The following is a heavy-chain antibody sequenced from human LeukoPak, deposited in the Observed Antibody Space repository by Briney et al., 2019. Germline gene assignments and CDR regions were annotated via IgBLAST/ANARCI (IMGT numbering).Heavy chain of an antibody. CDR1: GGSISSGGYS. D-gene: IGHD3-10*01. Sequence: SETLSLTCAVSGGSISSGGYSWSWIRQPPGKGLEWIGYIYHSGSTYYNPSLKSRVTISVDRSKNQFSLKLSSVTAADTAVYYCAATMVRGVIIKSHDAFDIWGQGTMVTVSS. J-gene: IGHJ3*02. V-gene: IGHV4-30-2*01. CDR3: AATMVRGVIIKSHDAFDI. CDR2: IYHSGST.